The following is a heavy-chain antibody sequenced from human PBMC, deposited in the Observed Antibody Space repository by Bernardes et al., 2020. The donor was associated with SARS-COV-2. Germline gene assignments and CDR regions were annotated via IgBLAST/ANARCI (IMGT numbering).Heavy chain of an antibody. J-gene: IGHJ4*02. CDR3: ARDGADHYDSSGFYPWDY. V-gene: IGHV3-23*01. Sequence: GGSLRLSCAASGFTFSNYAMGWVRQAPGKGLDWVSSDSISTGATYYADSVKGRFTISRDNSKNTLYLQMNSLRDEDTAVYYCARDGADHYDSSGFYPWDYWGQGTLVTVSS. D-gene: IGHD3-22*01. CDR1: GFTFSNYA. CDR2: DSISTGAT.